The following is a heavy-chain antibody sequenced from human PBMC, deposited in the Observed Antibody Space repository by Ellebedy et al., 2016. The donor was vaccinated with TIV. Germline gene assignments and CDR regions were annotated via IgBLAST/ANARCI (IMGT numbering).Heavy chain of an antibody. D-gene: IGHD6-19*01. CDR2: IYYSGGT. J-gene: IGHJ3*02. Sequence: MPSETLSLSCTVSGVSLSSGGNYWNWIRQRPGKGLEWIWYIYYSGGTKYSPSLQNRVTISQDTSKNQFSLQVTSVTAADTAVYYCATSPQYQGSSGWYGYAFDIWGQGTTVAVSS. CDR3: ATSPQYQGSSGWYGYAFDI. CDR1: GVSLSSGGNY. V-gene: IGHV4-61*08.